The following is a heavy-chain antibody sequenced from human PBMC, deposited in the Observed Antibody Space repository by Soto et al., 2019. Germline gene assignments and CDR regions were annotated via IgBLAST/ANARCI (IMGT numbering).Heavy chain of an antibody. CDR2: IYYSGST. V-gene: IGHV4-39*01. J-gene: IGHJ6*01. CDR3: ASQQLVHYYYGMDV. D-gene: IGHD6-13*01. CDR1: GGSISSSRYY. Sequence: SSDTLSLTCTVCGGSISSSRYYWGWIRQPPGKGLEGIGSIYYSGSTYYNPSLKSRVTISVDTSKNQFSLKLSSVTAADTAVYYCASQQLVHYYYGMDVWGQGTTVT.